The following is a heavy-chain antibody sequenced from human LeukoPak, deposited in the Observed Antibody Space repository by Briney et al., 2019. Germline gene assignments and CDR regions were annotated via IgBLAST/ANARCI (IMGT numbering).Heavy chain of an antibody. Sequence: ETLSLXXXXXGGSXXGYCWSWIRPPPGKGLEWIGEINHSGSTNYNPSLKSRVTISVDTSKNQFSLKLSSVTAADTAVYYCARAPTTLNWFDPWGQGTLVTVSS. J-gene: IGHJ5*02. CDR2: INHSGST. D-gene: IGHD4-11*01. V-gene: IGHV4-34*01. CDR1: GGSXXGYC. CDR3: ARAPTTLNWFDP.